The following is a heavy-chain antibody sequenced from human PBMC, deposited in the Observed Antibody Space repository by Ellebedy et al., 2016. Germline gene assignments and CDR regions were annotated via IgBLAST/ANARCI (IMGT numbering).Heavy chain of an antibody. V-gene: IGHV4-61*02. Sequence: SETLSLXCIVSGDSITSGGYYWSWIRQPAGKGLEWIGRIYTSGNSIYNPSLKSRVSMSVDTSKNHFSLELRSVTAADTAVYYCATLTIPGGSDSWGQGTLVTVSS. D-gene: IGHD5-24*01. J-gene: IGHJ4*02. CDR2: IYTSGNS. CDR3: ATLTIPGGSDS. CDR1: GDSITSGGYY.